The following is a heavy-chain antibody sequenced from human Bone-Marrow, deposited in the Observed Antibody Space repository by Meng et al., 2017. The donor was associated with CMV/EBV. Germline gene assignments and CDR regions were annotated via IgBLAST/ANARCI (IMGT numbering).Heavy chain of an antibody. CDR1: GGSISSYY. V-gene: IGHV4-59*01. CDR2: IYYSGST. D-gene: IGHD1-1*01. CDR3: ALEEVVYYYYGMDV. Sequence: SETLSLTCTVSGGSISSYYWSWIRQPPGKGLEWIGYIYYSGSTNYNPSLKSRVTISVDTSKNQFSLKLSSVTAADTAVYYCALEEVVYYYYGMDVWGQGTTVTVSS. J-gene: IGHJ6*02.